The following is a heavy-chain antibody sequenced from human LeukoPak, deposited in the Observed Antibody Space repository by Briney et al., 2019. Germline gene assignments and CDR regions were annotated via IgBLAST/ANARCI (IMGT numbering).Heavy chain of an antibody. D-gene: IGHD6-19*01. CDR2: ISDSGANT. J-gene: IGHJ4*02. CDR1: GFTFSSYA. CDR3: AKEGIAVASFDY. Sequence: GGSLRLSCAASGFTFSSYAMSWVRQTPGKGLEWVSGISDSGANTYYADSVKGRLTISRDNSKNTLFLQLNSLRAEDTAVYYCAKEGIAVASFDYWGQGTLVTVSS. V-gene: IGHV3-23*01.